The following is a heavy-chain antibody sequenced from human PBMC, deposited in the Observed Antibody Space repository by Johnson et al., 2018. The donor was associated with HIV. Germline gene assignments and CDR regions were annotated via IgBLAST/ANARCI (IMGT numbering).Heavy chain of an antibody. J-gene: IGHJ3*02. CDR2: ISWNSGSI. Sequence: VQLVESGGGVVRPGGSLRLSCAASGFTFDDYAMHWVRQAPGKGLEWVSGISWNSGSIGYADSVKGRFTISRDNAKNSLYLQMNSLRAEHTAVYYCARVVMITFGGVIALDAFDIWGQGTMVTVSS. V-gene: IGHV3-9*01. CDR3: ARVVMITFGGVIALDAFDI. D-gene: IGHD3-16*02. CDR1: GFTFDDYA.